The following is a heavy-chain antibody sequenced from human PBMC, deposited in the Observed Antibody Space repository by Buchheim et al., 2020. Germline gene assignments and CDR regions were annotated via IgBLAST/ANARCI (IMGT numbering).Heavy chain of an antibody. CDR1: GFTFRSYG. Sequence: QVQLVESGGGVVQPGRSLRLSCAASGFTFRSYGMHWVRQAPGKGLEWVAVISYDGSNKYYADSVKGRFTISRDNSKNTLYLQMNSLRAEDTAVYYCAKGLVAAADSYYYYYGMDVWGQGTT. D-gene: IGHD6-13*01. J-gene: IGHJ6*02. CDR2: ISYDGSNK. V-gene: IGHV3-30*18. CDR3: AKGLVAAADSYYYYYGMDV.